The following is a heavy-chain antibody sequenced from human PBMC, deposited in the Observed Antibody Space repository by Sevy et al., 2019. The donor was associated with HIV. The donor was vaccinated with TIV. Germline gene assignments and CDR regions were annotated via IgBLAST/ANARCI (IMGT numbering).Heavy chain of an antibody. V-gene: IGHV3-23*01. Sequence: GGSLRLSCAASGFTFSSFAMGWVRQAPGKGLDWISVISGTGDHTYYADSVKGRFTISRDNSKNTLFLQMNSLRAEDTAIFYCAKKMGGVSGMAFLVDYWGQGTLVTVSS. CDR1: GFTFSSFA. CDR3: AKKMGGVSGMAFLVDY. CDR2: ISGTGDHT. D-gene: IGHD5-18*01. J-gene: IGHJ4*01.